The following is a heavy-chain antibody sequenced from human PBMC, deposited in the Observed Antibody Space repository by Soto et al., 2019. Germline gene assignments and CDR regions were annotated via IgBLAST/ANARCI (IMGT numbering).Heavy chain of an antibody. CDR2: IYYSGST. Sequence: PSETLSLTCTVSGGSISSDYGSWIRQPPGKGLEWIGYIYYSGSTNYNPSLKSRVTISVDTSKNQFSLKLTSVTAADTALYFCARSVVVPAATFYYYYMDVWGRGTTVTVSS. J-gene: IGHJ6*03. CDR3: ARSVVVPAATFYYYYMDV. CDR1: GGSISSDY. V-gene: IGHV4-59*01. D-gene: IGHD2-2*01.